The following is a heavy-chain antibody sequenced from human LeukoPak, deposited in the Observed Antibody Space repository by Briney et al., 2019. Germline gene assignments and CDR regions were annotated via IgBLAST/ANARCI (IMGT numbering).Heavy chain of an antibody. V-gene: IGHV1-2*02. Sequence: ASVKVSCKASGYTFTSYGISWVRQAPGQGLEWMGWINPNSGDTNYAQKFQGSVTMTRDTSISTVYMELSRLRSDDTAVYYCARASGSYWWFDSWGQGTLVTVSS. J-gene: IGHJ5*01. CDR2: INPNSGDT. CDR1: GYTFTSYG. CDR3: ARASGSYWWFDS. D-gene: IGHD1-26*01.